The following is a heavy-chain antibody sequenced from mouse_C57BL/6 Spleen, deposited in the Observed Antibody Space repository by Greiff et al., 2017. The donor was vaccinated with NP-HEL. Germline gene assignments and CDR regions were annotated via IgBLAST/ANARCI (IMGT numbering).Heavy chain of an antibody. CDR3: ARGAYSNYVGWFAY. CDR1: GYSFTDYN. CDR2: INPNYGTT. V-gene: IGHV1-39*01. J-gene: IGHJ3*01. Sequence: VQLKQSGPELVKPGASVKISCKASGYSFTDYNMNWVKQSNGKSLEWIGVINPNYGTTSYNQKFKGKATLTVDQSSSTAYMQLNSLTSEDSAVYYCARGAYSNYVGWFAYWGQGTLVTVSA. D-gene: IGHD2-5*01.